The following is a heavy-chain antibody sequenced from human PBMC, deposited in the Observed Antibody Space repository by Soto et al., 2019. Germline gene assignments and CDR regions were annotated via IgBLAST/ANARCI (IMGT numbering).Heavy chain of an antibody. CDR1: GYTFTSYG. V-gene: IGHV1-18*01. J-gene: IGHJ4*02. Sequence: ASVKVSCKASGYTFTSYGISWVRQAPGQGLEWMGWISAYNGNTNYAQKLQGRVTMTTDTSTSTAYMELRSLRSDDTAVYYGARDPGYCSSTSCRKTFDYWGQGTLVTVSS. CDR2: ISAYNGNT. D-gene: IGHD2-2*01. CDR3: ARDPGYCSSTSCRKTFDY.